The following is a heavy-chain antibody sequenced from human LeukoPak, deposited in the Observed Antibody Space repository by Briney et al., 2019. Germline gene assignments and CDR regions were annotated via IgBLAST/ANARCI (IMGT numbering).Heavy chain of an antibody. V-gene: IGHV3-48*03. J-gene: IGHJ5*02. D-gene: IGHD2-15*01. CDR2: ISSSGSTI. Sequence: GGSLRLSCAASGFTFSSYEMNWVRQAPGKGLEWVSYISSSGSTIYYADSVKGRFTISRDNAKNSLYLQMNSLRAEDTAVYYCARDAGYCSGGSCRSAFDPWGQGTLVTVSS. CDR3: ARDAGYCSGGSCRSAFDP. CDR1: GFTFSSYE.